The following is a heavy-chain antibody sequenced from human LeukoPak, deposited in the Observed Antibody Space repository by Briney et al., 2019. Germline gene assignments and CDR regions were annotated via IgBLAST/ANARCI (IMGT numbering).Heavy chain of an antibody. CDR2: ISGSGSRT. Sequence: GGSLRLSCAASGFTVSSNYMSWVRQAPGKGLEWVSAISGSGSRTYYADSVKGRFTISRDNSKNTLYLQMNSLRAEDTAIYKCAKDHGDYVFDYWGQGTLVTVSS. D-gene: IGHD4-17*01. J-gene: IGHJ4*02. CDR1: GFTVSSNY. CDR3: AKDHGDYVFDY. V-gene: IGHV3-23*01.